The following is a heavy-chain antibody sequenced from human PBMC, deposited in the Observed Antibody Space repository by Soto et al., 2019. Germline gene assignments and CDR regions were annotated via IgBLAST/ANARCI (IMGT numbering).Heavy chain of an antibody. CDR3: AREGPLDYCSGGSCYFDY. J-gene: IGHJ4*02. V-gene: IGHV1-69*01. D-gene: IGHD2-15*01. Sequence: EQLVQSGAEVKKPGSSVKVSCKASGGTFSSYAISWVRQAPGQGLEWMGGIIPIFGTANYAQKFQGRVTITADESTSTAYMELSNLRSEDTAVYYCAREGPLDYCSGGSCYFDYWGQGTLVTVSS. CDR2: IIPIFGTA. CDR1: GGTFSSYA.